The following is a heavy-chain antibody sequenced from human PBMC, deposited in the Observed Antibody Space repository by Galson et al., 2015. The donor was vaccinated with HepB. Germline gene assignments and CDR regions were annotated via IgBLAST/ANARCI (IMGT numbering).Heavy chain of an antibody. CDR3: ARGGVVVAATLYYYGMDV. CDR1: GGTFSSYA. J-gene: IGHJ6*02. D-gene: IGHD2-15*01. V-gene: IGHV1-69*13. CDR2: IIPIFGTA. Sequence: SVKVSCKASGGTFSSYAISWVRQAPGQGLEWMGGIIPIFGTANYAQKFQGRVTITADESTSTAYMELSSLRSEDTAVYYCARGGVVVAATLYYYGMDVWGQGTTVTVSS.